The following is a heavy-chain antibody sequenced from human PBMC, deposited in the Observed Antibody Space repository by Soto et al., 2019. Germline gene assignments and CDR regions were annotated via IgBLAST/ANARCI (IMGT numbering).Heavy chain of an antibody. Sequence: QVQLVESGGGLVKPGGSLRLSCAASGFTFSDYYMSWIRQAPGKGLEWVSYISSSGSTIYYADFVKGRFTISRDNAKNSLYPQMNRRRAEDTAGYSSATYYYYGMDVWGKGTTVTVSS. CDR1: GFTFSDYY. CDR3: ATYYYYGMDV. V-gene: IGHV3-11*01. CDR2: ISSSGSTI. J-gene: IGHJ6*04.